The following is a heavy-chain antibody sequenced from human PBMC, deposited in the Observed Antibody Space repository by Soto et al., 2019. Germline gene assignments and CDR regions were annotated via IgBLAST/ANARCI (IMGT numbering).Heavy chain of an antibody. V-gene: IGHV1-8*01. D-gene: IGHD3-3*01. CDR3: ARARTYYDFWSGYSRLFDY. J-gene: IGHJ4*02. CDR2: MNPNSGNT. CDR1: GYTFTSYD. Sequence: QVQLVQSGAEVKKPGASVKVSCKASGYTFTSYDINWVRQATGQGLEWMGWMNPNSGNTGYAQKFQGRVTMTRSTSISTAYMELSSLRSEDTAVYYCARARTYYDFWSGYSRLFDYWGQGTLVTVSS.